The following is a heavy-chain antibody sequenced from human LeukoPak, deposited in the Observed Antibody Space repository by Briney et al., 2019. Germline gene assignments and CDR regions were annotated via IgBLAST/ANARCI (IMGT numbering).Heavy chain of an antibody. J-gene: IGHJ3*02. V-gene: IGHV4-4*02. D-gene: IGHD3-16*01. CDR3: ARVVWDDYQGVYGFDI. CDR1: GGSISSSNW. CDR2: IYHSGST. Sequence: PSGTLSLTCAVSGGSISSSNWWSWVRQPPGKGLEWIGEIYHSGSTNYNPSLKSRVTISVDKSKNQFSLKLSSVTAADTAVYYCARVVWDDYQGVYGFDIWGLGTMVTVSS.